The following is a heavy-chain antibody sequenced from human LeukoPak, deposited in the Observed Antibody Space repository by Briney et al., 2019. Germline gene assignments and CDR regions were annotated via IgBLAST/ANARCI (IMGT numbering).Heavy chain of an antibody. CDR3: ARSLSTGVLAY. V-gene: IGHV1-69*04. D-gene: IGHD7-27*01. CDR2: IIPILGIA. J-gene: IGHJ4*02. CDR1: GGTFSSYA. Sequence: GASVKVSCKASGGTFSSYAISRVRQAPGQGLEWMGRIIPILGIANYAQKFQGRVTITADKSTSTAYMELSSLRSEDTAVYYCARSLSTGVLAYWGQGTLVTVSS.